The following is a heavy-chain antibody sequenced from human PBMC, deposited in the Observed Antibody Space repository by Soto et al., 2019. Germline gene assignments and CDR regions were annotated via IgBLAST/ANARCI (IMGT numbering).Heavy chain of an antibody. J-gene: IGHJ3*02. Sequence: QVQLQESGPGLVKPSQTLSLTCTVSGGSISSGDYFWSWIRQPPGKGLEWIGYTYYRGTAYYTPSLKSRVTISVHPSKNQFSLKLSSVTPADTALYYCARGRGITMMADIWGQGTMVTVSS. CDR1: GGSISSGDYF. D-gene: IGHD3-22*01. CDR2: TYYRGTA. CDR3: ARGRGITMMADI. V-gene: IGHV4-30-4*01.